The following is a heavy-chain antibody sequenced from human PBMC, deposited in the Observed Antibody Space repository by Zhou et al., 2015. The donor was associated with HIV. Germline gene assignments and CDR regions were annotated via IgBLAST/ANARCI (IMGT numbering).Heavy chain of an antibody. CDR2: IIPIFGTA. J-gene: IGHJ6*02. D-gene: IGHD3-22*01. V-gene: IGHV1-69*01. CDR3: ASRGSTDYVGGMIGRWDYYYYGMDV. CDR1: GGTFSSYA. Sequence: QVQLVQSGAEVKKPGSSVKVSCKASGGTFSSYAISWVRQAPGQGLEWMGGIIPIFGTANYAQKFQGRVTITADESTSTAYMELSSLRSEDTAVYYCASRGSTDYVGGMIGRWDYYYYGMDVWGQGTTVTVSS.